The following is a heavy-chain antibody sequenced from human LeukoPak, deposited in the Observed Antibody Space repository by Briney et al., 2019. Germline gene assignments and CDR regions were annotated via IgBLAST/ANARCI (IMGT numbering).Heavy chain of an antibody. V-gene: IGHV3-64D*09. D-gene: IGHD6-6*01. J-gene: IGHJ4*02. CDR1: GFTFSDYA. CDR3: VKGGQYSSSSHFDY. CDR2: ISSKGVST. Sequence: GGSLRLSCAASGFTFSDYAMHWVRQAPGKGLEYVSGISSKGVSTYYADSVEGRFTISRDNSKDTMFLQMSSLRAEDTAVYYCVKGGQYSSSSHFDYWGQGTLVTVSS.